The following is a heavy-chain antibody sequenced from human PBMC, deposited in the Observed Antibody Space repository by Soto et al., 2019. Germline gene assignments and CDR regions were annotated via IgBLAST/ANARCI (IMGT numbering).Heavy chain of an antibody. D-gene: IGHD4-17*01. J-gene: IGHJ3*02. V-gene: IGHV1-18*01. CDR3: ASRLVYYCDYSSDAFDI. CDR1: GYTVTSYG. Sequence: QVQLVQSGAEVKKPGASVKVSCKASGYTVTSYGISWVRQAPGQGLEWMGWISAYNGNTNYAQKLQGRVTMTTDTSTRTAYMELRSLRSDDTAVYYCASRLVYYCDYSSDAFDIWGQGTMVTVSS. CDR2: ISAYNGNT.